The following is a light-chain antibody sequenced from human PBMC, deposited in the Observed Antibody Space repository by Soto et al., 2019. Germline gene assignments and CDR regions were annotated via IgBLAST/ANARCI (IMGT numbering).Light chain of an antibody. J-gene: IGKJ1*01. CDR1: QSISRY. CDR2: DAA. CDR3: QHYSSVWA. Sequence: DIQMTQSPSSLSASVGDRVTITFRASQSISRYLNGYRQKPGKAPNLLIYDAATLESGVPSRFSGSGSGTEFTLTISCLHPDDFATYYCQHYSSVWAFGQGTKVDI. V-gene: IGKV1-5*01.